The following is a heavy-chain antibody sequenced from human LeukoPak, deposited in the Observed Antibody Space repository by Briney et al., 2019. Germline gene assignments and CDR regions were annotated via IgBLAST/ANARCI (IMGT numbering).Heavy chain of an antibody. D-gene: IGHD6-6*01. Sequence: GSVKVSCKASGGTFSSYGISWVRQAPGQGLEWMGWISAYTGSTNYAQILQGRVTMTTNTSTSTAYMELRSLRSDDTAVYYCARPEYSSSGNWFDPWGQGTLVTVSS. V-gene: IGHV1-18*01. J-gene: IGHJ5*02. CDR3: ARPEYSSSGNWFDP. CDR1: GGTFSSYG. CDR2: ISAYTGST.